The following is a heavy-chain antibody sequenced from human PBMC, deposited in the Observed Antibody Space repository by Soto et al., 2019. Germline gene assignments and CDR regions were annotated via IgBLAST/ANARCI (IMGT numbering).Heavy chain of an antibody. D-gene: IGHD2-2*01. V-gene: IGHV3-21*01. Sequence: PGGSLRLSCAASGFTFSSYSMNWVRQAPGKGLEWVSSISSSSSYIYYADSVKGRFTISRDNAKNSLYLQMNSLRAEDTAVYYCAREPRYCSSTSCYGTNDAFDIWGQGTMVTVSS. J-gene: IGHJ3*02. CDR3: AREPRYCSSTSCYGTNDAFDI. CDR1: GFTFSSYS. CDR2: ISSSSSYI.